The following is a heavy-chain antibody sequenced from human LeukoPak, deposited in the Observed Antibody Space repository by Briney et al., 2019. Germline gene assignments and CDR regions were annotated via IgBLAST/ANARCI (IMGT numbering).Heavy chain of an antibody. V-gene: IGHV4-34*01. D-gene: IGHD2/OR15-2a*01. CDR2: INHSGST. CDR3: ARDQISWQN. Sequence: KPSETLSLTCGVYGGSFSGYYWSWIRQPPGKGLEWIGEINHSGSTNYNPSLKSRVTISVDTSKNQFSLKLSSVTAADTAVYYCARDQISWQNWGQGTLVTVSS. J-gene: IGHJ4*02. CDR1: GGSFSGYY.